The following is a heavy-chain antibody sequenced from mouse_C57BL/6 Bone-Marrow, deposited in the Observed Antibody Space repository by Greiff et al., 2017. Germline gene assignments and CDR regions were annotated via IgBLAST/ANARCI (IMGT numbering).Heavy chain of an antibody. J-gene: IGHJ2*01. V-gene: IGHV1-15*01. CDR2: IDPETGGT. CDR3: TRIGIYYNFDF. Sequence: VQLVESGAELVRPGASVTLSCKASGYTFTDYDMHWVKQTPVHGLEWIGAIDPETGGTAYNQKFKGKAILTADKSSSTAYMELRSLTSEDSAVYYCTRIGIYYNFDFGGRGTTLTVTS. CDR1: GYTFTDYD. D-gene: IGHD2-1*01.